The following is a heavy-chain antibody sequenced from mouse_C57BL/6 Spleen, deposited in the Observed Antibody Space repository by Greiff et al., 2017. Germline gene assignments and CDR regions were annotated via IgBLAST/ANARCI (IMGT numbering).Heavy chain of an antibody. D-gene: IGHD2-4*01. CDR1: GYTFTSYW. V-gene: IGHV1-55*01. CDR3: ARWRNYDYDEVAY. J-gene: IGHJ3*01. CDR2: IYPGSGST. Sequence: VKLQQPGAELVKPGASVKMSCKASGYTFTSYWITWVKQRPGQGLEWIGDIYPGSGSTNYNEKFKSKATLTVDTSSSTAYMQLSSLTSEDSAVYYCARWRNYDYDEVAYWGQGTLVTVSA.